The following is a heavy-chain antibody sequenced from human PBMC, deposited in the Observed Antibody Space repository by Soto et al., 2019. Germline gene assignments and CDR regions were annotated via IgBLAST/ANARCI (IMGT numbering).Heavy chain of an antibody. J-gene: IGHJ6*02. CDR1: GFTFSSYG. CDR2: ISYDGSNK. CDR3: AKDTLTGTTELGYYYYGMDV. D-gene: IGHD1-7*01. V-gene: IGHV3-30*18. Sequence: GGSVRLSCAASGFTFSSYGMHWVRQAPGKGLEWVAVISYDGSNKYYADSVKGRFTISRDNSKNTLYLQMNSLRAEDTAVYYCAKDTLTGTTELGYYYYGMDVWGQGTTVTVSS.